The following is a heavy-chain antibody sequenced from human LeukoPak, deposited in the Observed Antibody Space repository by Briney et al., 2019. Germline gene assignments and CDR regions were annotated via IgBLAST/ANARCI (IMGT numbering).Heavy chain of an antibody. CDR3: GRKAGDCGGGSCYSIDY. V-gene: IGHV1-69*05. CDR2: IIPIFGTA. D-gene: IGHD2-15*01. J-gene: IGHJ4*02. Sequence: SVKVSCKASGGAFSSYAISWVRQAPGQGLEWMGRIIPIFGTANYAQKFQGRVTITTDESTSTAYMEVSSLRSEDTAVYYCGRKAGDCGGGSCYSIDYWGQGTLVTVSS. CDR1: GGAFSSYA.